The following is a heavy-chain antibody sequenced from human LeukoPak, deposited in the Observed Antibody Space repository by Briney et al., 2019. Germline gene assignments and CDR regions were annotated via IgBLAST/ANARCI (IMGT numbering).Heavy chain of an antibody. Sequence: GGSLRLSCATSGFTFSSHAMNWVRQAPGKGLEWVSYISSSSSTIYYADSVKGRFTISRDNAKNSVYLQMSSLRDEDTAVYYCARDGITMVRGVMIDLDHWGQGTRVTVSS. J-gene: IGHJ4*02. CDR1: GFTFSSHA. CDR2: ISSSSSTI. D-gene: IGHD3-10*01. CDR3: ARDGITMVRGVMIDLDH. V-gene: IGHV3-48*02.